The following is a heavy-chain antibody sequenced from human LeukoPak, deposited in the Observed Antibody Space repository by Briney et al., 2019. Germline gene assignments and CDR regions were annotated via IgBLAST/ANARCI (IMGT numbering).Heavy chain of an antibody. CDR1: GITFSSYG. CDR3: AQDPGRWEPLFS. V-gene: IGHV3-30*18. CDR2: ISYDESNK. Sequence: GGSLRLSCAASGITFSSYGMHWVRQAPGQGPEWVAIISYDESNKDYADSVKGRFTISRDNSKNTLYLQMNSLRPEDTAVYYCAQDPGRWEPLFSWGQGTPVTVSS. D-gene: IGHD1-26*01. J-gene: IGHJ5*02.